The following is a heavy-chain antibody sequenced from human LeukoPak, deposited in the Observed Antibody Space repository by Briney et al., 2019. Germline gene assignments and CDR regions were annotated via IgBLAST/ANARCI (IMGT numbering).Heavy chain of an antibody. CDR1: GGSLSSDNW. J-gene: IGHJ3*02. Sequence: PSGTLSLTCGVSGGSLSSDNWWNWLRQPAGKGLEWIGDIYHSGSTNYNPSLKSRVTISLDESKNQFSLKLISVTAADTAVYYCARDPIPMTGRAFDIWAQGIMVTVSS. CDR2: IYHSGST. CDR3: ARDPIPMTGRAFDI. V-gene: IGHV4-4*02. D-gene: IGHD2-2*02.